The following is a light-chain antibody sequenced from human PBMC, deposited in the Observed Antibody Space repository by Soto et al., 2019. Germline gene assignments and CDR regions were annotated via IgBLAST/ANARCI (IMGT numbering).Light chain of an antibody. CDR1: QSVHNNY. J-gene: IGKJ4*01. CDR2: IAS. Sequence: EIVLTQSPGTLSLSPGERATLSCRASQSVHNNYLAWYQQRLGQPPRLVISIASNRANGISDRFSGSGSGTDFILTISRLETEDSALYYCLQYGGLPLTFGGGTKVEI. CDR3: LQYGGLPLT. V-gene: IGKV3-20*01.